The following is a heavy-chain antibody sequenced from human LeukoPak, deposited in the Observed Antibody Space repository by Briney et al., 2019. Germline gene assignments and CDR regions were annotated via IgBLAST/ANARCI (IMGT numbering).Heavy chain of an antibody. Sequence: GESLKISCKGSGYNFADYWIGWVRQKPGKGLEWMGIIYPSDSDARYSPSFQGQVTISADKSINAAYLQWSTLKASDTTMYYCARSDYYNRGGFSFSVLDSWGPGTLVTVSS. J-gene: IGHJ4*02. D-gene: IGHD3-22*01. CDR2: IYPSDSDA. CDR1: GYNFADYW. V-gene: IGHV5-51*01. CDR3: ARSDYYNRGGFSFSVLDS.